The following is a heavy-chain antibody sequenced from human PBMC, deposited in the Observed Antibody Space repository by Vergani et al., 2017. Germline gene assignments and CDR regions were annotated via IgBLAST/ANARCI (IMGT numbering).Heavy chain of an antibody. J-gene: IGHJ3*02. D-gene: IGHD5-18*01. CDR3: ARDQTAPVAFDI. CDR1: GFTFSSYW. CDR2: INSDGSST. Sequence: EVQLVESGGGLVQPGGSLRLSCAASGFTFSSYWMHWVRQAPGKGLVWVSRINSDGSSTTYADSVKGRFTISRDNAKNTLYLQMNSLRAEDTAVYYCARDQTAPVAFDIWGQGTMVTVSS. V-gene: IGHV3-74*01.